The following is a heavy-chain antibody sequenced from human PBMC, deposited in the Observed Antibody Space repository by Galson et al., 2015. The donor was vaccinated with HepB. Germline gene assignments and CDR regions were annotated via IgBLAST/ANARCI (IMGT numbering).Heavy chain of an antibody. V-gene: IGHV3-7*03. CDR3: ARGGSGGLRFLEWLFNYYGMDV. CDR2: IQQDGSEK. D-gene: IGHD3-3*01. J-gene: IGHJ6*02. CDR1: GFTFSSYW. Sequence: SLRLSCAASGFTFSSYWMSWVRQAPGKGLEWVANIQQDGSEKYYVDSVKGRFTISRDNAKNSLYLQMNGLRAEDTAVYYCARGGSGGLRFLEWLFNYYGMDVWGQGTTVTVSS.